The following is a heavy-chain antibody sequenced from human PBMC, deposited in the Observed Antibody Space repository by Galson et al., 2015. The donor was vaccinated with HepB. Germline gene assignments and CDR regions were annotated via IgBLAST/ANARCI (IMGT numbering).Heavy chain of an antibody. V-gene: IGHV1-69*04. CDR2: IIPILGIA. CDR3: AREPNLRGGQLY. Sequence: SVKVSCKASGGTFSSYTISWVRQAPGQGLEWMGRIIPILGIANYAQKFQGRVTITADKSTSTAYMELSSLRSEDTAVYYCAREPNLRGGQLYWGQGTLVTVSS. CDR1: GGTFSSYT. J-gene: IGHJ4*02. D-gene: IGHD4-23*01.